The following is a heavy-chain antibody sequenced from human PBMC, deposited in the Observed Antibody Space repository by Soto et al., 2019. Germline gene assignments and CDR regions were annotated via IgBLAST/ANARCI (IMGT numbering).Heavy chain of an antibody. J-gene: IGHJ4*02. CDR1: GGTFSSYA. D-gene: IGHD2-15*01. CDR3: ARERRYCSGGSCYFDY. V-gene: IGHV1-69*13. CDR2: IIPIFGTA. Sequence: SVKVSCKASGGTFSSYAISWVRQAPGQGLEWMGGIIPIFGTANYARKFQGRVTITADESTSTAYMELSSLRSEDTAVYYCARERRYCSGGSCYFDYWGQGTLVTVSS.